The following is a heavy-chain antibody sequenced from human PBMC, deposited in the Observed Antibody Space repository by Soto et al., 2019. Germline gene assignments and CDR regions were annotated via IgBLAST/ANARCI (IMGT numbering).Heavy chain of an antibody. D-gene: IGHD3-22*01. CDR1: GASISSSQC. J-gene: IGHJ6*02. CDR3: GSKTNYYDTRGNYKKAMAV. CDR2: IYHSVST. V-gene: IGHV4-4*02. Sequence: PSETLSLTCAVSGASISSSQCWSWVRQPPGKGLEWIGEIYHSVSTNYNPSLRSRVTISVDKSKNQFSLKLSSVTAADTAVYYCGSKTNYYDTRGNYKKAMAVWGQGTTVTVSS.